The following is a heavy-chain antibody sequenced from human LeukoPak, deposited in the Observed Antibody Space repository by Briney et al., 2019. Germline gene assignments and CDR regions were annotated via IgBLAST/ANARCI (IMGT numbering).Heavy chain of an antibody. D-gene: IGHD3-16*01. Sequence: ASVKVSCKASGYTFTGYYMHWVRQAPGQGLEWMGWINPNSGGTNYAQKFQGRVTMTRDTSISTAYMELSRLRSDDTDVYYCARDRAALGPREFDPWGQGTLVTVSS. CDR1: GYTFTGYY. CDR2: INPNSGGT. J-gene: IGHJ5*02. V-gene: IGHV1-2*02. CDR3: ARDRAALGPREFDP.